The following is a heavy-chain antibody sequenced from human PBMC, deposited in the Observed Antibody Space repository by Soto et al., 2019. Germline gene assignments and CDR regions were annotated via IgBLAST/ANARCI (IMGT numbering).Heavy chain of an antibody. CDR3: ARDGLGAARPRIFDY. J-gene: IGHJ4*02. CDR1: GFTFSSYS. V-gene: IGHV3-48*02. D-gene: IGHD6-6*01. CDR2: ISSSSSTI. Sequence: GGSLRLSCAASGFTFSSYSMNWVRQAPGKGLEWVSYISSSSSTIYYADSVKGRFTISRDNAKNSLYLQMNSLRDEDTAVYYCARDGLGAARPRIFDYWGQGTLVTVSS.